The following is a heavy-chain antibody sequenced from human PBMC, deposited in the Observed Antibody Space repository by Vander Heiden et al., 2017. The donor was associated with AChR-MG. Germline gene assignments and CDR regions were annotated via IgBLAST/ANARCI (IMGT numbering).Heavy chain of an antibody. Sequence: EVRLVESGGGLVPPGGSLRLSCVVSGLTYSNYWMSWVRQAPGKGLEWVANINEDGSERNYVDSVRGRFTISRDNAKNSLYLQMNSLTAEDTALYYCARDEGAAGNWGQGALVTVSS. CDR2: INEDGSER. CDR3: ARDEGAAGN. V-gene: IGHV3-7*03. CDR1: GLTYSNYW. J-gene: IGHJ4*02.